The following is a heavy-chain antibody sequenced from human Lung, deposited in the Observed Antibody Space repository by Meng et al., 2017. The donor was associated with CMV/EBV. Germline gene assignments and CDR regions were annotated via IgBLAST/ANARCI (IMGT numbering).Heavy chain of an antibody. V-gene: IGHV2-70D*14. D-gene: IGHD1-26*01. Sequence: GXXLVTPTHTLTLTCTFYGFSLSTSGRRVSWIRQPPGKALEWLARIDWDDDKFYSTSLKTRLTISKDTSKNQVVLTMTNMDPVDTATYYCARIVGGTYYGDWGQGXMVTVSS. CDR1: GFSLSTSGRR. CDR3: ARIVGGTYYGD. J-gene: IGHJ4*02. CDR2: IDWDDDK.